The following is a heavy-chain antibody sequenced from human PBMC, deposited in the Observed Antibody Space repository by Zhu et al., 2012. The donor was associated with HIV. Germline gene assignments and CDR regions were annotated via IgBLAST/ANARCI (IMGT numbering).Heavy chain of an antibody. D-gene: IGHD5-24*01. V-gene: IGHV4-38-2*02. CDR3: AKWGGYNTPFDN. CDR1: GYSISRDYY. J-gene: IGHJ4*02. Sequence: QVQLQESGPGLVKPSETLSLTCTVSGYSISRDYYWGWIRLPPGKGLEWIANVYHSGITHYNPSLKSRVTDINGHVQEPILPELEICDRPLTRPXITCAKWGGYNTPFDNWGQGTLVTVSX. CDR2: VYHSGIT.